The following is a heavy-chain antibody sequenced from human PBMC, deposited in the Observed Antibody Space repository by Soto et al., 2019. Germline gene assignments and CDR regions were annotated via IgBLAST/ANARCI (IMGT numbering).Heavy chain of an antibody. CDR3: ARSGYSSGWYHWYFDF. CDR2: INSGSGNT. V-gene: IGHV1-3*01. CDR1: GYTFTNYG. D-gene: IGHD6-19*01. Sequence: QVQLVQSGAEVKKPGASVKVSCKASGYTFTNYGIHWVRQAPGQRLEWMGWINSGSGNTKYSQKLQGRVTINRDTPASTAYMELISLRSEDTAVYYCARSGYSSGWYHWYFDFWGRGTLVTVSS. J-gene: IGHJ2*01.